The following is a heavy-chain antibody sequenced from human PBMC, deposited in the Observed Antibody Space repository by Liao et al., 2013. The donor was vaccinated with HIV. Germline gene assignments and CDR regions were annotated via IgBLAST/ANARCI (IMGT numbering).Heavy chain of an antibody. V-gene: IGHV4-61*02. CDR1: GGSISSGDYY. CDR3: AINTRVFGSFFDS. Sequence: QVQLQESGPGLVKPSQTLSLTCTVSGGSISSGDYYWSWIRQPAGKGLEWIGRIYSRGGTNYNPSLESRVTMSVDTSKSQFSLRLSSVTAADTALYYCAINTRVFGSFFDSWGQGILVTVSS. J-gene: IGHJ4*02. D-gene: IGHD3-10*01. CDR2: IYSRGGT.